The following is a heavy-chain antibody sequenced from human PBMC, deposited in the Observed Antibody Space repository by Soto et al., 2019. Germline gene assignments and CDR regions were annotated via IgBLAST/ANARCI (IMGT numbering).Heavy chain of an antibody. CDR1: GYTFTSYD. J-gene: IGHJ3*02. CDR2: MNPNSGNT. V-gene: IGHV1-8*01. CDR3: ARGVGYCISTSCYFIPNRAFDI. D-gene: IGHD2-2*01. Sequence: QVQLVQSGAEVKKPGASVKVSCKASGYTFTSYDINWVRQATGQGLEWMGWMNPNSGNTGYAQKFQGRVTMTRNTSISXXYXEXXSLRSEDTAVYYCARGVGYCISTSCYFIPNRAFDIWGQGTMVTVSS.